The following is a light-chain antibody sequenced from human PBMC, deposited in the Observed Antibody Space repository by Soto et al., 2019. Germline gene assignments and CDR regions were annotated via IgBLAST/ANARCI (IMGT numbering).Light chain of an antibody. J-gene: IGKJ1*01. CDR3: QQYSPYPWT. V-gene: IGKV1-8*01. CDR1: QGSSNY. Sequence: AIRMTQSPSSLSASTGDRVTITCRASQGSSNYLVWYQQKPGKTPKVLNHAASTLQSGVSSRFSGSGSGTDFTLTIGRLQSEDFATYYCQQYSPYPWTFGQGTKVEV. CDR2: AAS.